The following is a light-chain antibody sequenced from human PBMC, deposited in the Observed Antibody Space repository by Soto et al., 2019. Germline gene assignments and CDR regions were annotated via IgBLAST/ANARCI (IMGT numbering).Light chain of an antibody. V-gene: IGLV1-44*01. CDR3: AAWDGSLNNVL. Sequence: QSVLTQQPSASGTPGQRVTISCSGSGSSIGTNTVNWYRQLPGTAPKLLIYGDNQRPSGVPDRFSGSKSGTSASLAISGLQSEDEADYYCAAWDGSLNNVLFGGGTQLTVL. CDR1: GSSIGTNT. J-gene: IGLJ2*01. CDR2: GDN.